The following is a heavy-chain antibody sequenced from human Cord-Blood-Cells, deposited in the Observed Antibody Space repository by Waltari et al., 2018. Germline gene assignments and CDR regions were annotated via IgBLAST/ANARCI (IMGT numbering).Heavy chain of an antibody. CDR1: GGTFSSYA. D-gene: IGHD2-2*01. V-gene: IGHV1-69*18. J-gene: IGHJ3*02. Sequence: QVQLVQSGAEVKKPGSSVKVSCKASGGTFSSYAISWVRQAPGQGLEWMGRSSPIFGTATYAQKFQGRVTSTADESTSTAYMELSSLRSEDTAVYYCARDLNVCSSTSCDAFDIWGQGTMVTVSS. CDR3: ARDLNVCSSTSCDAFDI. CDR2: SSPIFGTA.